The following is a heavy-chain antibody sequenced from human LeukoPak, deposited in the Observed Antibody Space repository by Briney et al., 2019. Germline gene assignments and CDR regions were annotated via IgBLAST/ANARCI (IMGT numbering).Heavy chain of an antibody. V-gene: IGHV3-9*03. CDR2: INWNSGSI. J-gene: IGHJ4*02. CDR3: TKGNSYTKTYYFDY. Sequence: GGSLRLSCAASGFTFDDYAMHWVRQGPGKGLDWVSSINWNSGSIDYADSVKGRFTISRDNAKNSLYLQMNSLRAEDMALYYCTKGNSYTKTYYFDYWGQGTLVTVSS. CDR1: GFTFDDYA. D-gene: IGHD1-7*01.